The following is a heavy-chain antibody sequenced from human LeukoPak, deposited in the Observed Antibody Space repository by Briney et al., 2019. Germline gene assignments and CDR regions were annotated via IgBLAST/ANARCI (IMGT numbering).Heavy chain of an antibody. CDR1: GFTFSSYA. CDR2: ISGSGGST. J-gene: IGHJ4*02. V-gene: IGHV3-23*01. Sequence: GGSLRLSCAASGFTFSSYAMSWVRQAPGKGLEWVSAISGSGGSTYYADSVKGRFTISRDNSKNTLYLQMNSLRAEDTAVYYCAKSRPYCGGDCYFRKSYFDYWGQGTLVTVSS. CDR3: AKSRPYCGGDCYFRKSYFDY. D-gene: IGHD2-21*01.